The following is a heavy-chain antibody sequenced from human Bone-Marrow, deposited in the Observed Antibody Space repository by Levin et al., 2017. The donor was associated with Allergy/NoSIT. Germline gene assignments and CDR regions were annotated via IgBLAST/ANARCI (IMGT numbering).Heavy chain of an antibody. V-gene: IGHV5-51*01. CDR1: GYTFTNYW. J-gene: IGHJ6*02. D-gene: IGHD2-15*01. CDR2: FHPLDSES. CDR3: ARHGGFCSGGGCYGCNYYYDMDG. Sequence: GESLKISCKGSGYTFTNYWIAWVRQIPGKGLEWLGSFHPLDSESKNNPSFQGQVTISADTSITTTYLQWGSLKASDTAIYYCARHGGFCSGGGCYGCNYYYDMDGWGQGTTVTVSS.